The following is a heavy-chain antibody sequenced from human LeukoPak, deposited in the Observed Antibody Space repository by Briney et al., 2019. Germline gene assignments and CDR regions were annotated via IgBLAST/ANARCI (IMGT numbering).Heavy chain of an antibody. V-gene: IGHV3-66*01. CDR2: TYIGGST. D-gene: IGHD6-13*01. CDR1: GFTVSSNY. J-gene: IGHJ6*03. Sequence: GGSLRLSCAASGFTVSSNYMSWVRQAPGKGLEWGSVTYIGGSTYYADSVKGRFTISRDNSKNTLYLQMNSLRAEDTAVYYCARVDSSSWYGYYYYYMDVWGKGTTVTISS. CDR3: ARVDSSSWYGYYYYYMDV.